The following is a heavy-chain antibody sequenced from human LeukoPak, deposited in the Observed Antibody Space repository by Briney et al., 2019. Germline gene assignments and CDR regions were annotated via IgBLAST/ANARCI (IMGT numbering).Heavy chain of an antibody. D-gene: IGHD3-10*01. J-gene: IGHJ5*02. CDR2: IYYSGST. Sequence: SETLSLTCTVSGVSISSSSYYWGWIRQPPGKGLEWIGYIYYSGSTYYNPSLKSRVTISVDTSKNQFSLKLSSVTAADTAVYYCARGPRFGSSWGQGTLVTVSS. CDR1: GVSISSSSYY. CDR3: ARGPRFGSS. V-gene: IGHV4-31*03.